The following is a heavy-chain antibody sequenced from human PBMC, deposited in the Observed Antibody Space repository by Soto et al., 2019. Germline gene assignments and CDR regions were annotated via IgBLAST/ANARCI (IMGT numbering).Heavy chain of an antibody. J-gene: IGHJ4*02. Sequence: WGSLRLACAASVFTFSTYALRWVRQAPGKGLEWVSAVSDTGISTFYADSVKGRFTISRDSSKNTLYLQMNSLRAEDTAVYFCAKGSYGDYDYWGQGTLVTVSS. V-gene: IGHV3-23*01. CDR1: VFTFSTYA. D-gene: IGHD4-17*01. CDR3: AKGSYGDYDY. CDR2: VSDTGIST.